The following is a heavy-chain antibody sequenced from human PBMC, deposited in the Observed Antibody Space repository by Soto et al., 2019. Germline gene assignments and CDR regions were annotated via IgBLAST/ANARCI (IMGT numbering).Heavy chain of an antibody. J-gene: IGHJ6*02. Sequence: SQTLSLTCAISGDSVSSNSAAWNWIRQSPSRGLEWLGRTYYRSKWYNDYAVSVKSRITINPDTSKNQFSLQLNSVTPEDTAVYYCARGGKYDFWSGYSYYYYYGMDVWGQGTTVTVSS. CDR1: GDSVSSNSAA. CDR2: TYYRSKWYN. V-gene: IGHV6-1*01. D-gene: IGHD3-3*01. CDR3: ARGGKYDFWSGYSYYYYYGMDV.